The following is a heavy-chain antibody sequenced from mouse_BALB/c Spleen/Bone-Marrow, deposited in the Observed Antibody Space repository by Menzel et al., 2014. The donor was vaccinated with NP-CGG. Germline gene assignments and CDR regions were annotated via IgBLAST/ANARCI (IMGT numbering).Heavy chain of an antibody. Sequence: QVQLQQSGAELVRPGSSVKISCKASGYAFSAYWMIWVKQRPGQGLEWIGQIYPGDGDTNYNGEFKGKATLTADKSSSTAYMQLSSLTSEDSAVYFCARSGYGSNYDYWGQGTTLTVSS. CDR2: IYPGDGDT. CDR3: ARSGYGSNYDY. J-gene: IGHJ2*01. V-gene: IGHV1-80*01. D-gene: IGHD1-1*01. CDR1: GYAFSAYW.